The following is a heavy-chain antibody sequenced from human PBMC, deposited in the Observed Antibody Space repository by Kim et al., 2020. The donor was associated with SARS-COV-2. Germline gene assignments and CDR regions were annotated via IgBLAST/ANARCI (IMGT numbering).Heavy chain of an antibody. Sequence: KGRSTISRDNSKNTLYLQMNSLRAEDTAVYYCAREEYSRSWPYYYYGMDVWGQGTTVTVSS. CDR3: AREEYSRSWPYYYYGMDV. V-gene: IGHV3-53*01. J-gene: IGHJ6*02. D-gene: IGHD6-13*01.